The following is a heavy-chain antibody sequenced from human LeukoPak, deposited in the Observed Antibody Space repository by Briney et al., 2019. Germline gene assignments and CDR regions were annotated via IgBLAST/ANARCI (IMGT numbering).Heavy chain of an antibody. J-gene: IGHJ4*02. Sequence: SETLSLTCTVSGGSIRSSSYYWGWVRQPPGKGLEWIGSIYSSGTTYYNPSLKSQFTISLDTSKNQFSLKLSSVTAADTAVYYCARAGYSSSWYAQFPFSFDYWGQGTLVTVSS. D-gene: IGHD6-13*01. CDR1: GGSIRSSSYY. CDR2: IYSSGTT. V-gene: IGHV4-39*07. CDR3: ARAGYSSSWYAQFPFSFDY.